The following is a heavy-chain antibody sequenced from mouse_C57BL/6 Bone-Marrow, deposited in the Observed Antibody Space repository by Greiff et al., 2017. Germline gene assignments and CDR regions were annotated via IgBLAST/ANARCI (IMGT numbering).Heavy chain of an antibody. V-gene: IGHV1-61*01. D-gene: IGHD1-1*01. CDR1: GYTFTSYW. J-gene: IGHJ4*01. CDR3: ARDYGSSYVSMDY. Sequence: QVQLQQPGAELVRPGSSVKLSCKASGYTFTSYWMDWVKQRPGQGLEWIGNIYPSDSETHYNQKFKDKATLTVDKSSSTAYMQLSSLTSEDSAVYYCARDYGSSYVSMDYWGQGTSVTVSS. CDR2: IYPSDSET.